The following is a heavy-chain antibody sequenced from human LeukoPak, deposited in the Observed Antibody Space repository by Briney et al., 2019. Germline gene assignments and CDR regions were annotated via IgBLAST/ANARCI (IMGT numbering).Heavy chain of an antibody. CDR3: ARNLIGDCATTGCSPPRWVDP. CDR2: IYPGNSDT. CDR1: GYRFSDYW. Sequence: GESLKISCKGSGYRFSDYWIHWVRQMPGKGLEWMGLIYPGNSDTRYSPSFQGQVTISADRSINTAYLQWTSLRASDTAMYYCARNLIGDCATTGCSPPRWVDPWGQGTLVTVSS. J-gene: IGHJ5*02. V-gene: IGHV5-51*01. D-gene: IGHD2-2*01.